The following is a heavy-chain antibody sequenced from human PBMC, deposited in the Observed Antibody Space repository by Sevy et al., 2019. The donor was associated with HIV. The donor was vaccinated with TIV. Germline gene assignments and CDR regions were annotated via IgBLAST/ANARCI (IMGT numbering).Heavy chain of an antibody. J-gene: IGHJ2*01. Sequence: GGSLRLSCAASGFTLVDLSMDWVRQAPGKGLEWVGRIRNKAKSYTTEYAASVKGRFTISREDSKNSLYLQMKSLKTADTAVYYCAAVSADRGYFNIWGRGTLVTVSS. CDR3: AAVSADRGYFNI. CDR1: GFTLVDLS. V-gene: IGHV3-72*01. CDR2: IRNKAKSYTT. D-gene: IGHD3-10*01.